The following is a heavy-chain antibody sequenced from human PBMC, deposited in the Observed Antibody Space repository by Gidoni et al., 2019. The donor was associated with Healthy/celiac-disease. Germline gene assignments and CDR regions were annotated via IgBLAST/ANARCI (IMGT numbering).Heavy chain of an antibody. CDR2: IRSKAYGGTA. D-gene: IGHD2-21*02. CDR1: GFTFGDYA. V-gene: IGHV3-49*05. Sequence: EVQLVESGGGLVKPGRSLRLSITASGFTFGDYAMSWFRQAPGKGLEWVGFIRSKAYGGTAEDAASVKGRFTISRVDSKSIAYLQMNSLKTEDTAVYYCTRGWGDGPDYWGQGTLVTVSS. CDR3: TRGWGDGPDY. J-gene: IGHJ4*02.